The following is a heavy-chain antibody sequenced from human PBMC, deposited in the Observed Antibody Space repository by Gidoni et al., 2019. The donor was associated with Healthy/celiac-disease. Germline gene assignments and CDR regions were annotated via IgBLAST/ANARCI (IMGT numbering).Heavy chain of an antibody. J-gene: IGHJ6*02. V-gene: IGHV1-69*01. CDR1: GGTFSSYA. CDR3: ARDTVLRFLDEHYYYYGMDV. CDR2: IIPIFGTA. Sequence: QVQLVQSGAEVKKPGSSVKVSCKASGGTFSSYAISWVRQAPGQGLEWMGGIIPIFGTANYAQKFQGRVTITADESTSTAYMELSSLRSEDTAVYYCARDTVLRFLDEHYYYYGMDVWGQGTTVTVSS. D-gene: IGHD3-3*01.